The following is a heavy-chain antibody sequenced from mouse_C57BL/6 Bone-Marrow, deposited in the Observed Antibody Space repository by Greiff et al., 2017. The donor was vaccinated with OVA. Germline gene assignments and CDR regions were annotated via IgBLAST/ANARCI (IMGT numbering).Heavy chain of an antibody. CDR3: GGSSFYYAMDY. J-gene: IGHJ4*01. Sequence: EVMLVESGGGLVQPGASLRLSCAASGFTFTDYYMSWVRQPPGKAPEWLALIRNKANGYTTEYTASVKGRFTISRDNSQNILYLQMNTLRAEDSATYYCGGSSFYYAMDYWGQGTSVTVSS. V-gene: IGHV7-4*01. D-gene: IGHD1-1*01. CDR2: IRNKANGYTT. CDR1: GFTFTDYY.